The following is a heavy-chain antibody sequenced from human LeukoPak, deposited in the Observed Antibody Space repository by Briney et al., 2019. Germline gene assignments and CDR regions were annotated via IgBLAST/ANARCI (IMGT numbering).Heavy chain of an antibody. CDR2: ISSSSSYI. J-gene: IGHJ4*02. CDR3: AKDRGSSGWYWGSYKAKDYFDY. V-gene: IGHV3-21*04. D-gene: IGHD6-19*01. Sequence: PGGSLRLSCAASGFTFSSYSMNWVRQAPGKGLEWVSSISSSSSYIYYADSVKGRFTISRDNAKNSLYLQMNSLRAEDTAVYYCAKDRGSSGWYWGSYKAKDYFDYWGQGTLVTVSS. CDR1: GFTFSSYS.